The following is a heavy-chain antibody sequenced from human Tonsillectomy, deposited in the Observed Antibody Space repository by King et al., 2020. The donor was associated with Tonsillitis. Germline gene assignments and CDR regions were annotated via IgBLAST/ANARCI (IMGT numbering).Heavy chain of an antibody. J-gene: IGHJ6*02. CDR3: ARGGVTATLYYCCGMDV. CDR1: GYNFTSNY. V-gene: IGHV1-46*01. CDR2: INPGGGST. D-gene: IGHD2-21*02. Sequence: VQLVESGAEVKRPGASVKVSCKASGYNFTSNYVHWVRQAPGQGLEWMGIINPGGGSTSNAQNFQGRVTMTRDTSSSTVYMELSGLRSEDTAVYYCARGGVTATLYYCCGMDVWGQGTTVTVSS.